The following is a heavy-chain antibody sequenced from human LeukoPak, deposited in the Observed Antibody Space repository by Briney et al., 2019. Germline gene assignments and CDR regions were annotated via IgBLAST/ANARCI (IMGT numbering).Heavy chain of an antibody. Sequence: TGGSLRLSCAASGFTFDDYAMHWVRQAPGKGLEWVSGISWNSGSIGYADSVKGRFTISRDNAKNSLYLQMNSLRAEDTALYYCARAPNWGQGTLVTVSS. CDR2: ISWNSGSI. V-gene: IGHV3-9*01. CDR3: ARAPN. J-gene: IGHJ4*02. CDR1: GFTFDDYA.